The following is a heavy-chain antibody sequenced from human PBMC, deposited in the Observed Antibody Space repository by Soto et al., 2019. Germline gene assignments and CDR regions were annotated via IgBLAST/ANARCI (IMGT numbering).Heavy chain of an antibody. Sequence: PRGSLRLSGAASGFTFNNAWISWVRQAPWKGLEWVGRIKSKTYGGTTDYAAPVKGRFTISRDDSKNTLFLQMNSLKTEDTAVYYSTTGAGDFWSGYFDSYSNMDVPGQGPRVNVPS. D-gene: IGHD3-3*01. CDR1: GFTFNNAW. V-gene: IGHV3-15*01. J-gene: IGHJ6*02. CDR2: IKSKTYGGTT. CDR3: TTGAGDFWSGYFDSYSNMDV.